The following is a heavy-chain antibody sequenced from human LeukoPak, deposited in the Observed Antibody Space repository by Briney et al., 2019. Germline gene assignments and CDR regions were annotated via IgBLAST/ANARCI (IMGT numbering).Heavy chain of an antibody. V-gene: IGHV3-9*01. CDR2: ISWNSGSI. J-gene: IGHJ4*02. D-gene: IGHD4-11*01. Sequence: GGSLRLSCAASGFTFDDYAMHWVRQAPGRGLEWVSGISWNSGSIGYADSVKGRFTISRDNAKNSLYLQMNSLRAEDTALYYCVKEVIYSSWVSFDSWGRGTLVTVSS. CDR1: GFTFDDYA. CDR3: VKEVIYSSWVSFDS.